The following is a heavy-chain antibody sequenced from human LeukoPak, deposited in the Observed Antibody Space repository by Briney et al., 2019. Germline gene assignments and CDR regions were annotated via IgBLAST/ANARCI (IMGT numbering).Heavy chain of an antibody. D-gene: IGHD6-13*01. CDR3: ARDLAAAGPNDAFDI. Sequence: PSETLSLTCAVSGGSISSGGYSRSWIRQPAGKGLEWIGRIYTSGSTNYNPSLKSRVTMSVDTSKNQFSLKLSSVTAADTAVYYCARDLAAAGPNDAFDIWGQGTMVTVSS. V-gene: IGHV4-61*02. J-gene: IGHJ3*02. CDR2: IYTSGST. CDR1: GGSISSGGYS.